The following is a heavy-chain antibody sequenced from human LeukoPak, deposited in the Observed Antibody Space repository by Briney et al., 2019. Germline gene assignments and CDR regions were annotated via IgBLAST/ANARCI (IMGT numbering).Heavy chain of an antibody. CDR1: GFTVSSNY. V-gene: IGHV3-66*01. J-gene: IGHJ4*02. D-gene: IGHD5-18*01. Sequence: PGGSLRLSCAASGFTVSSNYMSWVRQAPGRGLEWVSVIYSGGSTYYADSVKGRFTISRDNSKNTLYLQMNSLRAEDTAVYSCARAPAMVTHYFDYWGQGTLVTVSS. CDR3: ARAPAMVTHYFDY. CDR2: IYSGGST.